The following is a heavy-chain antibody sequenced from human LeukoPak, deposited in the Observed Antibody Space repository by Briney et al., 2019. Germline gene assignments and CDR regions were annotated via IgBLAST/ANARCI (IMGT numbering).Heavy chain of an antibody. D-gene: IGHD3-16*01. J-gene: IGHJ4*02. V-gene: IGHV3-74*01. CDR2: INSDGSST. Sequence: GGSLRLSCAASGFTFSSCWMHWVRQAPGKGLVWVSRINSDGSSTSYADSVKGRFTISRDNAKNTLYLQMNSLRAEDTAVYYCAREGGGYGDYADYWGQGTLVTVSS. CDR3: AREGGGYGDYADY. CDR1: GFTFSSCW.